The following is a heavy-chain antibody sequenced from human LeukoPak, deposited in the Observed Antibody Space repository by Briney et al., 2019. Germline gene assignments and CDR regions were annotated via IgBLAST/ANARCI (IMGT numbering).Heavy chain of an antibody. D-gene: IGHD5-12*01. Sequence: GGSLRLSCAASGFTFSSYAMSWVRQAPGKGLEWVSAISGSGGSTYYADSVKGRFTISRDNSKNTLYLQMNSLRAEDTAVYYCAKGFGYSGYKPGAWDYWGQGTLVTVSS. V-gene: IGHV3-23*01. CDR1: GFTFSSYA. CDR2: ISGSGGST. J-gene: IGHJ4*02. CDR3: AKGFGYSGYKPGAWDY.